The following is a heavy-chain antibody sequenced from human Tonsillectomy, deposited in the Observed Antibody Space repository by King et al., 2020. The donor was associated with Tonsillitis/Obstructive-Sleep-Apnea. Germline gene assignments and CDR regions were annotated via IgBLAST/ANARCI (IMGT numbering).Heavy chain of an antibody. V-gene: IGHV4-39*01. D-gene: IGHD3-22*01. J-gene: IGHJ6*03. Sequence: QLQESGPGLVKPSETLSLTCTVSIGSVSSSVYYWGWIRQPPGQGLEWVGSIYYDGTTYYNPSLQSRVTISVDTSKNLFSLKLHSVTAADTAVYFCARHAHDTNYYYYMDVWGKGTTVTVSS. CDR1: IGSVSSSVYY. CDR3: ARHAHDTNYYYYMDV. CDR2: IYYDGTT.